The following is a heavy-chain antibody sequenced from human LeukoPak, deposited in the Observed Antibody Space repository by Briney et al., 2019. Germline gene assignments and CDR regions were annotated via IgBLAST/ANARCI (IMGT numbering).Heavy chain of an antibody. J-gene: IGHJ4*02. D-gene: IGHD2-2*01. Sequence: ASVKVSCKASGYTFTSYGISWVRQALGQGLEWMGWISAYNGNTNYAQKLQGRVTMTTDTSTSTAYMELRSLRSDDTAVYYCARADCSSTSCYAGLFDYWGQGTLVTVSS. CDR3: ARADCSSTSCYAGLFDY. CDR2: ISAYNGNT. V-gene: IGHV1-18*01. CDR1: GYTFTSYG.